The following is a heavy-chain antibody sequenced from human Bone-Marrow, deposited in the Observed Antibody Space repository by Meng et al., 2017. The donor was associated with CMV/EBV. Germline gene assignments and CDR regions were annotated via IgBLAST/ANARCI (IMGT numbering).Heavy chain of an antibody. CDR2: ISSSGSTI. V-gene: IGHV3-11*01. D-gene: IGHD3-3*01. Sequence: GGSLRFSCAASGFTVSSNYMSWVRQAPGKGLEWVSYISSSGSTIYYADSVKGRFTISRDNAKNSLYLQMNSLRAEDTAVYYCAGITIFGVVAGYWGQGTLVTVSS. J-gene: IGHJ4*02. CDR3: AGITIFGVVAGY. CDR1: GFTVSSNY.